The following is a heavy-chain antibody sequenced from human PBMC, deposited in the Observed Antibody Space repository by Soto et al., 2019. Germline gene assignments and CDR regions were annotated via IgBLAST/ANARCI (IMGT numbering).Heavy chain of an antibody. CDR3: AREHYGNSAWFDP. Sequence: ASVKVSCKASGYIFTNYYMHWVRQAPGQGLEWMGWMNANSGNTGYAQKFQGRVTMTRNTSISTAYMELSSLRSEDTAVYYCAREHYGNSAWFDPWGQGTLVTVSS. CDR1: GYIFTNYY. V-gene: IGHV1-8*02. CDR2: MNANSGNT. D-gene: IGHD3-10*01. J-gene: IGHJ5*02.